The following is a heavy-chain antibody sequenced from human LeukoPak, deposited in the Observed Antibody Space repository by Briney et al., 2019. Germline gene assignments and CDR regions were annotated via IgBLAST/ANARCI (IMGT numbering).Heavy chain of an antibody. Sequence: PGGSLRLSCAASGFTFRSYAMRGVRQATGKGVEWVSVLYTGGGTYYPDSVKGRFTISRDNSKKTLYLKKNSVNAEDTAVYYCARGEYSGSFVAYWGQGTLVTVSS. CDR1: GFTFRSYA. V-gene: IGHV3-53*01. D-gene: IGHD1-26*01. CDR3: ARGEYSGSFVAY. J-gene: IGHJ4*02. CDR2: LYTGGGT.